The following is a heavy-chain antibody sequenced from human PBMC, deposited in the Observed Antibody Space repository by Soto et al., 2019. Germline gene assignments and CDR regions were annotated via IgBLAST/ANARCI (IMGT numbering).Heavy chain of an antibody. D-gene: IGHD2-8*01. V-gene: IGHV4-30-4*02. J-gene: IGHJ4*02. CDR1: GGSISSGDYY. CDR2: IYYSGST. CDR3: ARNRVFDYFDY. Sequence: PSETLSLTCTVSGGSISSGDYYWSWIRQAPGKGLEWIGYIYYSGSTYYNPSLNSRVTIPVDTSKNQFSLKLSSVTAADTAVYYCARNRVFDYFDYWGQGTLVTVSS.